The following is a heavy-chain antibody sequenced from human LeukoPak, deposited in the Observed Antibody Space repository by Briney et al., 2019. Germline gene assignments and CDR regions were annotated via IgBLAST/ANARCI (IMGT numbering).Heavy chain of an antibody. Sequence: SETLSLTCAVYGGSFSGYYWSWIRQPPGKGLEWIGEINHSGSTNYNPSLKRRVTISVDTSKNQFSLKLSSVTAADTAVYYCARLTGWFDPWGQGTLVTVSS. CDR3: ARLTGWFDP. V-gene: IGHV4-34*01. CDR1: GGSFSGYY. J-gene: IGHJ5*02. CDR2: INHSGST.